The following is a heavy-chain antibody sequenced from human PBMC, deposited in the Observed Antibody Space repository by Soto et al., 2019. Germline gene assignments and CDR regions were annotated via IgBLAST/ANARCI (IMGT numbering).Heavy chain of an antibody. CDR2: ISYDGSNK. D-gene: IGHD2-8*01. V-gene: IGHV3-30-3*01. CDR3: ASEMVYALETFDY. CDR1: GFTFSSYA. J-gene: IGHJ4*02. Sequence: QVQLVESGGGVVQPGRSPRLSCAASGFTFSSYAMHWVRQAPGKGLEWVAVISYDGSNKYYADSVKGRFTISRDNSKNTLYLQMNSLRAEDTAVYYCASEMVYALETFDYWGQGTLVTVSS.